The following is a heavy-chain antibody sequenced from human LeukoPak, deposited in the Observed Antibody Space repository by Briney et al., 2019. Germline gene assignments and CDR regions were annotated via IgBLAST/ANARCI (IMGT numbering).Heavy chain of an antibody. J-gene: IGHJ6*03. Sequence: GGSLRLSCAASGFTFSDYNMRWIRQAPGKGLEWVSSISRSGSTKYYADSVKGRVTISRDNAKNSLFLQMNSLRAEDTAVYYCARVLRYCSGGNCYSGGLGYMDVWGKGTTVTISS. CDR1: GFTFSDYN. CDR3: ARVLRYCSGGNCYSGGLGYMDV. V-gene: IGHV3-11*01. CDR2: ISRSGSTK. D-gene: IGHD2-15*01.